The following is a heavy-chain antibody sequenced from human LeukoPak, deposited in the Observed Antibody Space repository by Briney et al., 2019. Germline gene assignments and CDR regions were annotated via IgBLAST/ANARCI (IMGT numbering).Heavy chain of an antibody. CDR2: IKEDGSEK. Sequence: GSLSLSCAASGFTFSNYWMSWVRQAPGKGLEWVANIKEDGSEKYYVDSVKGRFTISRDNARNSLYLQMNSLRAEDTAVYYYASGRQLGYWGQGTLVTVSS. V-gene: IGHV3-7*01. CDR1: GFTFSNYW. D-gene: IGHD6-13*01. J-gene: IGHJ4*02. CDR3: ASGRQLGY.